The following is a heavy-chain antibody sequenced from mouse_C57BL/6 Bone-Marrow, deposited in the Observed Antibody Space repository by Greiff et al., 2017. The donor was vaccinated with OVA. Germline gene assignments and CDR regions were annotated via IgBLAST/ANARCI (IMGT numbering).Heavy chain of an antibody. J-gene: IGHJ4*01. CDR2: ISNLAYSI. D-gene: IGHD1-1*01. Sequence: EVMLVESGGGLVQPGGSLKLSCAASGFTFSDYGMAWVRQAPRKGPEWVAFISNLAYSIYYADTVTGRFTISRENAKNTLYLEMSSLRSEDTAMYYCARFSIYYYGSDAMDYWGQGTSVTVSS. CDR3: ARFSIYYYGSDAMDY. V-gene: IGHV5-15*01. CDR1: GFTFSDYG.